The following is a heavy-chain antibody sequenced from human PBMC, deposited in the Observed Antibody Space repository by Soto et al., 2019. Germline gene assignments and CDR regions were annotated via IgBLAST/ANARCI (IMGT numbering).Heavy chain of an antibody. V-gene: IGHV4-39*02. D-gene: IGHD3-10*01. J-gene: IGHJ4*02. Sequence: QVQLQESGPGLVKPSETLSLTCAVSGASVSRIGFHWGWIRQPPGQGLEWIGGIYDAGNTFNNPATKSRVNSSADTSKNHFPLRLTSVTAADTAAYYFARRGSGHTFDYWGQGTLVTVSS. CDR2: IYDAGNT. CDR3: ARRGSGHTFDY. CDR1: GASVSRIGFH.